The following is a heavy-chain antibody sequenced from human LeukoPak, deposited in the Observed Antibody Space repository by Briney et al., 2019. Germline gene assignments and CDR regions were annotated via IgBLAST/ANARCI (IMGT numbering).Heavy chain of an antibody. V-gene: IGHV4-59*01. Sequence: SETLSLTCTVAHGSISGYSWSWIRQPPGKGLEWIGYIYYSERTTYNPSLKSRLTISLDTSKSQFSLKLTSVTAADTAVYYCAGDYPSGSYRFDFWGQGTLVTVSS. CDR2: IYYSERT. D-gene: IGHD3-10*01. J-gene: IGHJ4*02. CDR1: HGSISGYS. CDR3: AGDYPSGSYRFDF.